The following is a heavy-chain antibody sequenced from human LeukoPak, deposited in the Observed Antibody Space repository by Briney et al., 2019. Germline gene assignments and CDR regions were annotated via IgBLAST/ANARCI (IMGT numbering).Heavy chain of an antibody. Sequence: PSETLSLTCTVSGGSISSYYWSWIRQPPGKGLEWIGYIYYSGSTNYNPSLKSRVTISVDTSKNQFSLKLSSVTAADTAVYYCARDPGNSYFSSDFFYFGGQGKMVTVFS. J-gene: IGHJ3*01. V-gene: IGHV4-59*01. CDR2: IYYSGST. CDR3: ARDPGNSYFSSDFFYF. CDR1: GGSISSYY. D-gene: IGHD5-18*01.